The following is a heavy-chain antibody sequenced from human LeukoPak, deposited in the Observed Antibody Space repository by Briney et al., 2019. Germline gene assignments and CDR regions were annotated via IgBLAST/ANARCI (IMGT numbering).Heavy chain of an antibody. V-gene: IGHV3-53*05. D-gene: IGHD3-9*01. Sequence: SGGSLRLSCAASGFTVSSDYMSWVRQAPGKGLEWVSVIYSGGSTYYADSVKGRFTISRDNSKNTLYLQMNSLRAEDTAVYYCAKGTDILTGLFDYWGQGTLVTVSS. J-gene: IGHJ4*02. CDR2: IYSGGST. CDR3: AKGTDILTGLFDY. CDR1: GFTVSSDY.